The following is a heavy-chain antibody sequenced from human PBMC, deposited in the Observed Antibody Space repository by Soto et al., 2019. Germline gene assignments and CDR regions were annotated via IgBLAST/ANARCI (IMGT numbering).Heavy chain of an antibody. D-gene: IGHD3-9*01. J-gene: IGHJ4*02. CDR2: IYYSGST. CDR3: ARGTYYDILTGYYGGFDY. CDR1: CGSISSYY. V-gene: IGHV4-59*01. Sequence: PSETLSLTCTVSCGSISSYYWSWIRQPPGKGLEWIGYIYYSGSTNYNPSLKSRVTISVDTSKNQFSLKLSSVTAADTAVYYCARGTYYDILTGYYGGFDYWGQGTLVTVSS.